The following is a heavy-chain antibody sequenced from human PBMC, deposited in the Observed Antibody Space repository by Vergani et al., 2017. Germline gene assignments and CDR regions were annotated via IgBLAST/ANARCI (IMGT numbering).Heavy chain of an antibody. CDR2: IYYSGST. Sequence: QLQLQESGPGLVKPSETLSLTCTVSGDSISSSSYYWGWIRQPPGKGLEWIGSIYYSGSTYYNPSLKSRVTISVDTSKNQFSLKLSSVTAADTAVYYCARPRAGYGEWFDPWGQGTLVTVSS. J-gene: IGHJ5*02. V-gene: IGHV4-39*01. D-gene: IGHD3-10*01. CDR1: GDSISSSSYY. CDR3: ARPRAGYGEWFDP.